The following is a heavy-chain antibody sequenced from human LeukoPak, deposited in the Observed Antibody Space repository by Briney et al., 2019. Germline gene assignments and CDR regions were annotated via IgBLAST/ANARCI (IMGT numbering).Heavy chain of an antibody. CDR2: ISSSSSYI. D-gene: IGHD3-16*01. J-gene: IGHJ4*02. V-gene: IGHV3-21*04. CDR1: GFTFSSYS. CDR3: AKRGGGAAPMGYYFDY. Sequence: GGSLRLSCAASGFTFSSYSMNWVRQAPGKGLEWVSSISSSSSYIYYADSVKGRFTISRDNSKNTLYLQMNSLRAEDTAVYYCAKRGGGAAPMGYYFDYWGQGTLVTVSS.